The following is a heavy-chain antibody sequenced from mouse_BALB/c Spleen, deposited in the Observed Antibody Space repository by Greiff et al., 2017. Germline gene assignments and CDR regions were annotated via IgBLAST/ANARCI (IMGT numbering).Heavy chain of an antibody. V-gene: IGHV2-9*02. CDR1: GFSLTSYG. Sequence: LVAPSQSLSITCTVSGFSLTSYGVHWVRQPPGKGLEWLGVIWAGGSTNYNSALMSRLSISKDNSKSQVFLKMNSLQTDDTAMYYCARGDYGSSYWYFDVWGAGTTVTVSS. CDR2: IWAGGST. J-gene: IGHJ1*01. D-gene: IGHD1-1*01. CDR3: ARGDYGSSYWYFDV.